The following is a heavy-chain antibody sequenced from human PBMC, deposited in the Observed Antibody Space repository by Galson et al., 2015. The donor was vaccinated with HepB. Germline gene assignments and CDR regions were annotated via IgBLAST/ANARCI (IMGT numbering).Heavy chain of an antibody. D-gene: IGHD2/OR15-2a*01. CDR2: INPDGSRT. CDR1: GFTFSRSW. Sequence: SLRLSCAASGFTFSRSWMHWVRQSPGKGLVWVSRINPDGSRTSYADSVKGRVTISRDNDRNTLRLQLGSPTDEDTALYFCVSTDWGAPYFWGLGTLVTVSS. V-gene: IGHV3-74*01. CDR3: VSTDWGAPYF. J-gene: IGHJ4*02.